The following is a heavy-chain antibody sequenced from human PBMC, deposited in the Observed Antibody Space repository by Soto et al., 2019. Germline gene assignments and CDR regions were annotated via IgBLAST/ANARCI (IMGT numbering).Heavy chain of an antibody. V-gene: IGHV4-31*03. D-gene: IGHD3-16*01. Sequence: QVQLQESGPGLVKPSQTLSLTCTVSGGSISSGGYYWSWIRQHPGKGLEWIGYIYYSGSTSYNPSLKSRVTTPVDTSKNPPSLKLSSVTAADTAVYYCARGWGGYFQHWGQGTLVTVSS. CDR2: IYYSGST. CDR3: ARGWGGYFQH. J-gene: IGHJ1*01. CDR1: GGSISSGGYY.